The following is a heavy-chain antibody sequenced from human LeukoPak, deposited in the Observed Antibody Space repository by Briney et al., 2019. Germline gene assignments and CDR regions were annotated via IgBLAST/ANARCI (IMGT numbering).Heavy chain of an antibody. CDR2: IYFSGST. CDR3: ARPSTMIVCDAFDI. CDR1: GGSIRSGSYY. Sequence: PSETLSLTCTVSGGSIRSGSYYLGWIRQPPGKGLEWIGSIYFSGSTSYNPSLKSRVTISVDTSKNQFSLKLSSVTAADTAVYYCARPSTMIVCDAFDIWGQGTMVTVSS. D-gene: IGHD3-22*01. V-gene: IGHV4-39*07. J-gene: IGHJ3*02.